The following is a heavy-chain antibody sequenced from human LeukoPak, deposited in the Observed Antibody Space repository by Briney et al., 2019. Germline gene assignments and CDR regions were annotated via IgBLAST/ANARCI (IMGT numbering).Heavy chain of an antibody. Sequence: PGGSLRLSCAASGFTFSSYSMNWVRQAPGNGLEWVSSISSSSSYIYYADSVKGRFTISRDDAKNSLYLQMNSLRAEDTAVYYCASIQWQTRGYWGQGTLVTVSS. CDR1: GFTFSSYS. CDR2: ISSSSSYI. CDR3: ASIQWQTRGY. V-gene: IGHV3-21*01. D-gene: IGHD5-12*01. J-gene: IGHJ4*02.